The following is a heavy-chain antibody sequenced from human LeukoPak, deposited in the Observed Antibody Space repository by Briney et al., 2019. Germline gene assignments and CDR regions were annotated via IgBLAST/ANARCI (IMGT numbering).Heavy chain of an antibody. D-gene: IGHD1-7*01. J-gene: IGHJ6*02. Sequence: KPSETLSLTCTVSGGSISSYYWSWIRQPPGKGLEWIGYIYYSGSTNYNPSLKSRVTTSVDTSKNQFSLKLSSVTAADTAVYYCARDNWNYGSSMDVWGQGTTVTVSS. CDR2: IYYSGST. CDR3: ARDNWNYGSSMDV. V-gene: IGHV4-59*01. CDR1: GGSISSYY.